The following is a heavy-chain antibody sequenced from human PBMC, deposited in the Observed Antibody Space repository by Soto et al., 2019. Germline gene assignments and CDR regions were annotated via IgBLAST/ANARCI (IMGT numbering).Heavy chain of an antibody. D-gene: IGHD1-26*01. V-gene: IGHV1-3*01. CDR2: INAGNGNT. CDR1: GYTFTSYG. J-gene: IGHJ4*02. Sequence: ASVKVSCKASGYTFTSYGISWVRQAPGQRLEWMGWINAGNGNTKYSQKFQGRVTITRDTSASTAYMELSSLRSEDTAVYYCARAGVGATGFVYWGQGTLVTVSS. CDR3: ARAGVGATGFVY.